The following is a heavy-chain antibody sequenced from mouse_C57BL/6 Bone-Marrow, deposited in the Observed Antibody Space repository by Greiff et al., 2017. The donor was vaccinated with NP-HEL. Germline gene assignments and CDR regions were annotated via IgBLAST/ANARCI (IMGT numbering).Heavy chain of an antibody. CDR2: IYPGSGST. D-gene: IGHD2-1*01. J-gene: IGHJ4*01. CDR1: GYTFTSYW. CDR3: ARSGGNYGGYAMDY. V-gene: IGHV1-55*01. Sequence: VQLQQPGAELVKPGASVKMSCKASGYTFTSYWITWVKQRPGQGLEWIGDIYPGSGSTNYNEKFKSKATLTVDTSSSTAYMQLSSLTSEDSAVFYCARSGGNYGGYAMDYWGQGTSVTVSS.